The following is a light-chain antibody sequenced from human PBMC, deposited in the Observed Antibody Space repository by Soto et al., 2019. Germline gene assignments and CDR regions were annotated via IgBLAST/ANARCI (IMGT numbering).Light chain of an antibody. V-gene: IGLV6-57*04. J-gene: IGLJ2*01. CDR3: QSYDSSYVV. CDR1: SGSIASNY. Sequence: NFMLTQPHSVSESPGKTVTISCTRSSGSIASNYVQWYQQRPGSAPTTVIYEDNQRPSGVPDRFSGSIDSSFNSASLTISGLKTEDEAEYYCQSYDSSYVVFGGGTKVTVL. CDR2: EDN.